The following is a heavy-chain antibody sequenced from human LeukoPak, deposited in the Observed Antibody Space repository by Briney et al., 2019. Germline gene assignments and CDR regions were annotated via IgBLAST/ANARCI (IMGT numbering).Heavy chain of an antibody. J-gene: IGHJ4*02. CDR1: GDSVSSNTAA. CDR2: TYYRSKWYN. Sequence: SQTLSLTCAISGDSVSSNTAAWNWIRQSPSRGLEWLGRTYYRSKWYNNYAVSVKSRITIDPDTSKNQFSLQLSSVTPEDTAVYYCARDLGSDGGTFIASLAYWGQGTLVTVSS. D-gene: IGHD4-23*01. V-gene: IGHV6-1*01. CDR3: ARDLGSDGGTFIASLAY.